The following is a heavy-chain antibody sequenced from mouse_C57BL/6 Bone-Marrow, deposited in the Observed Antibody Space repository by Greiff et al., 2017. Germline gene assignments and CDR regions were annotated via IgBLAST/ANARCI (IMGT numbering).Heavy chain of an antibody. J-gene: IGHJ3*01. CDR1: GFNIKDDY. Sequence: VQLQQSGAELVRPGASVKLSCTASGFNIKDDYMHWVKQRPEQGLEWIGWIDPENGATEYASKFQGKATMTADTSSNTAYLQLSSLTSEDTAVYYGTYFYYSSMWYDYGGQGTLVTVTA. D-gene: IGHD1-1*01. CDR3: TYFYYSSMWYDY. CDR2: IDPENGAT. V-gene: IGHV14-4*01.